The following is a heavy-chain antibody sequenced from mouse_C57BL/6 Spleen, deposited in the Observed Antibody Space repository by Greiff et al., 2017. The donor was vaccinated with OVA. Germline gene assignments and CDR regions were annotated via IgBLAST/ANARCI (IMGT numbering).Heavy chain of an antibody. Sequence: EVKVEESGPGLVKPSQSLSLTCSVTGYSITSGYYWNWIRQFPGNKLEWMGYISYDGSNNYNPSLKNRISITRDTSKNQFFLKLNSVTTEDTATYYCAYYSNYVEFAYWGQGTLVTVSA. CDR1: GYSITSGYY. CDR2: ISYDGSN. J-gene: IGHJ3*01. D-gene: IGHD2-5*01. CDR3: AYYSNYVEFAY. V-gene: IGHV3-6*01.